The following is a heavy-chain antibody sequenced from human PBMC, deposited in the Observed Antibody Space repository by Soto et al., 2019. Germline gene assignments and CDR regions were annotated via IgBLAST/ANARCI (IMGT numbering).Heavy chain of an antibody. J-gene: IGHJ4*02. CDR1: GFTFSIYG. V-gene: IGHV3-33*01. CDR3: ATWQGSLNFHY. Sequence: QAQLVESGGGVVQPGRSLRLSCAASGFTFSIYGMHWVRQAPGKGLEWVAAIWDDGRRKDYADSVKDRLFISRDNSKNTVYQQMDSLRPADTAVYYCATWQGSLNFHYWGQGTLVTVSS. CDR2: IWDDGRRK.